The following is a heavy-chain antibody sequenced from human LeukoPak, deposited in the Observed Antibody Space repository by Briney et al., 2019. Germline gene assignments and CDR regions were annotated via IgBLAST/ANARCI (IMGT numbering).Heavy chain of an antibody. CDR2: IYTSGST. Sequence: NPSETLSLTCTVSGGSISSYYWSWIRQPAGKGLEWIGRIYTSGSTNYNPSLKSRVTISVDTSKNQFSLKLSSVTAADTAVYYCARESLDYDILTGYNNWFDPWGQGTLVTVSS. J-gene: IGHJ5*02. CDR3: ARESLDYDILTGYNNWFDP. D-gene: IGHD3-9*01. CDR1: GGSISSYY. V-gene: IGHV4-4*07.